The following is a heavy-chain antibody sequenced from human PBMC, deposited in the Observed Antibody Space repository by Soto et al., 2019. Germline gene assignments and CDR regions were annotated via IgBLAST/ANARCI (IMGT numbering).Heavy chain of an antibody. D-gene: IGHD4-17*01. CDR2: IRNKANNYAA. J-gene: IGHJ6*02. Sequence: EVQLVESGGGLVQPGESLKLSCATSGFTFSGCVMHWVRQASGKGLEWVGHIRNKANNYAAAYAGSLKGRFTISRDDSKNTAYLQMDTLKTEDTAVYYCGRSYGDDYYCGLDVWGQGTTVTVSS. V-gene: IGHV3-73*02. CDR3: GRSYGDDYYCGLDV. CDR1: GFTFSGCV.